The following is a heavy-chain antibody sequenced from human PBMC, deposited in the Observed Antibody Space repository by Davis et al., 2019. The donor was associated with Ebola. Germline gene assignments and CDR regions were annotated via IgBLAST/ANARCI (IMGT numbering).Heavy chain of an antibody. CDR2: INADGSTT. V-gene: IGHV3-74*01. D-gene: IGHD3-16*01. J-gene: IGHJ4*02. Sequence: PGGSLRLSCAASGFTFSTYWMNWVRHAPGKGLVWVSNINADGSTTGYADSVKGRFTISRDNAKNTLYLQMDSLRAEDTAVYYCAGSIRSPEGYWGQGTLVTVSS. CDR3: AGSIRSPEGY. CDR1: GFTFSTYW.